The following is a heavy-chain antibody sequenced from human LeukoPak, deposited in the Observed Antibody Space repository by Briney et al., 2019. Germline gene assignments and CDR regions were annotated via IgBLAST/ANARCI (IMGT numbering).Heavy chain of an antibody. CDR2: LYARGST. V-gene: IGHV4-4*07. CDR3: ARVSAVPATYYYYYMDV. D-gene: IGHD2-2*01. J-gene: IGHJ6*03. Sequence: SETLSLTCTVSGGSVSGYDWSWIRQTAGKGLEWIGRLYARGSTNYNPSLKSRVTMSLDTSKNQFSLKVTSVTAADTAVYYCARVSAVPATYYYYYMDVWGKGTTVTVSS. CDR1: GGSVSGYD.